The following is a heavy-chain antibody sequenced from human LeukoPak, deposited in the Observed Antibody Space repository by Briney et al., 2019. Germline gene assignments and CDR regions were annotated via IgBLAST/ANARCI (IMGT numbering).Heavy chain of an antibody. Sequence: YPGGSLRLSCSASGFTFRNFWMTWVRQAPGKGLEWVANIKQDGTEKYYVDSVKGRFTISRGNAKNTLYLQMNSLRAEDTAVYYCAKEAMVRGVPYYYYYYMDVWGKGTTVTISS. D-gene: IGHD3-10*01. CDR3: AKEAMVRGVPYYYYYYMDV. V-gene: IGHV3-7*03. CDR2: IKQDGTEK. J-gene: IGHJ6*03. CDR1: GFTFRNFW.